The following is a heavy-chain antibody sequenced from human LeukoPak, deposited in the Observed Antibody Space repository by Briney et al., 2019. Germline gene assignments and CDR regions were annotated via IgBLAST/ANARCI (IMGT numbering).Heavy chain of an antibody. V-gene: IGHV3-30*14. CDR3: ARDRRIVGATDAFDI. CDR2: ISYDGSNK. D-gene: IGHD1-26*01. CDR1: GFTFSNYA. Sequence: GGSLRLSCAASGFTFSNYAMSWVRQAPGKGLEWVAVISYDGSNKYYADSVKGRFTISRDNSKNTLYLQMNSLRAEDTAVYYCARDRRIVGATDAFDIWGQGTMVTVSS. J-gene: IGHJ3*02.